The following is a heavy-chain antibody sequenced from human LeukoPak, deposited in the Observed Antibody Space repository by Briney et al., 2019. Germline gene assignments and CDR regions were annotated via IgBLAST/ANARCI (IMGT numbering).Heavy chain of an antibody. CDR2: IYYSGST. CDR1: GGSISSYY. Sequence: PSETLSLTCTVSGGSISSYYWSWIRQPPGKGLEWIGYIYYSGSTNYNPSLKSRVTISVDTSKNQFSLKLTSLTAADTAVYYCAGSYGAANWYFHLWGRGTLVTVSS. D-gene: IGHD4/OR15-4a*01. J-gene: IGHJ2*01. V-gene: IGHV4-59*12. CDR3: AGSYGAANWYFHL.